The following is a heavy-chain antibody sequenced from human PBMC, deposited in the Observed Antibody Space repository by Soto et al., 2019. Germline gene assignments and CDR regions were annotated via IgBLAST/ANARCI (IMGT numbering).Heavy chain of an antibody. CDR1: GFIFSNYA. V-gene: IGHV3-33*01. Sequence: GGSLRLSCAASGFIFSNYAMHWVRQAPGRGLEWVAVIWYDKSNRYYADSVRGRFTVSRDNSKNTVFLQMDSLRAEDTALYYCARDHEEGPGDNYIPSWGQGTLVTVSS. J-gene: IGHJ5*02. D-gene: IGHD7-27*01. CDR2: IWYDKSNR. CDR3: ARDHEEGPGDNYIPS.